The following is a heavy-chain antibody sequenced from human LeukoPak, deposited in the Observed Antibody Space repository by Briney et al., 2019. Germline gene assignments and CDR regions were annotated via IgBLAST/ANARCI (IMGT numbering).Heavy chain of an antibody. J-gene: IGHJ4*02. V-gene: IGHV1-69*13. CDR2: IIPIFGTA. D-gene: IGHD2-15*01. Sequence: ASVKVSCKASGGTFISYAISWVRQAPGQGLEWMGGIIPIFGTANYAQKFQGRVTITADESTNTAYMELTGLTSDDTAVYYCARYGCNSLACYEDYWGQGTLVTVSS. CDR1: GGTFISYA. CDR3: ARYGCNSLACYEDY.